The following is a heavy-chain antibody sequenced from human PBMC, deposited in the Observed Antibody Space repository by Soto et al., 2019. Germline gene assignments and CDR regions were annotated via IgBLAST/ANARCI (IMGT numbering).Heavy chain of an antibody. D-gene: IGHD6-19*01. CDR1: GGSFSGYY. CDR2: INHSGST. V-gene: IGHV4-34*01. Sequence: SETLSLTCAVYGGSFSGYYWSWIRQPPGKGLEWIGEINHSGSTNYNPSLKSRVTISVDTSKNQFSLKLSSVTAADTAVYYCARAPLYSSGWYYYYGMDVWAKGPRSPSP. J-gene: IGHJ6*02. CDR3: ARAPLYSSGWYYYYGMDV.